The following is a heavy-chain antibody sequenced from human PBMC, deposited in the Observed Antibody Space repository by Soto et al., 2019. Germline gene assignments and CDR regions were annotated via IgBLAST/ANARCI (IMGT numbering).Heavy chain of an antibody. J-gene: IGHJ4*02. Sequence: SETLSLTCTVSGGSVSSGSYYWSWIRQPPGKGLEWIGYIYYSGSTNYNPSLKSRVTISVDTSKNQFSLKLSSVTAADTAVYYCARTMVRGVTSYFDYWGQGTLVTVSS. D-gene: IGHD3-10*01. CDR1: GGSVSSGSYY. CDR3: ARTMVRGVTSYFDY. V-gene: IGHV4-61*01. CDR2: IYYSGST.